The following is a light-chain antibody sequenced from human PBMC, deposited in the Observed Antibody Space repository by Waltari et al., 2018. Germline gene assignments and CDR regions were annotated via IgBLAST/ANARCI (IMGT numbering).Light chain of an antibody. CDR3: SSYTSSSTVV. CDR2: EVS. Sequence: QSALTQPASGSGSPGQSITISCTGTSSDVGGYNYGSWYQQHPVKAPKLMIYEVSNRPSGVSNRFSGSKSGNTASLTISGLQAEDEADYYCSSYTSSSTVVFGGGTKLTVL. J-gene: IGLJ2*01. V-gene: IGLV2-14*01. CDR1: SSDVGGYNY.